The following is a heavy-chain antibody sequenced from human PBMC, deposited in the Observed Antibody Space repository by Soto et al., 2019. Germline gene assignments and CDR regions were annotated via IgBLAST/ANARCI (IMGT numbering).Heavy chain of an antibody. CDR3: AYALMYYYDSSGYYPALGY. D-gene: IGHD3-22*01. J-gene: IGHJ4*02. V-gene: IGHV1-24*01. CDR1: GYTLTELS. CDR2: FDPEDGET. Sequence: GTSVKVSCKVSGYTLTELSRHWVRQAPGKGLEWMGGFDPEDGETIYAQKFQGRVTMTEDTSTDTAYMELSSLRSEDTAVYYCAYALMYYYDSSGYYPALGYWGQGTLVTVSS.